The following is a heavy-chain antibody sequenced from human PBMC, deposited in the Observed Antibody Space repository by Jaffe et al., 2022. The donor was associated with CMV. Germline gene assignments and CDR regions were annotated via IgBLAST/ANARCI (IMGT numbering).Heavy chain of an antibody. CDR3: ARRDWSGFGDRTVWYFDL. V-gene: IGHV4-59*08. Sequence: QVQLQESGPGLVKPSETLSLTCTVSGGSISSYYWSWIRQPPGKGLEWIGYIYYSGSTNYNPSLKSRVTISVDTSKNQFSLKLSSVTAADTAVYYCARRDWSGFGDRTVWYFDLWGRGTLVTVSS. CDR1: GGSISSYY. D-gene: IGHD3-10*01. CDR2: IYYSGST. J-gene: IGHJ2*01.